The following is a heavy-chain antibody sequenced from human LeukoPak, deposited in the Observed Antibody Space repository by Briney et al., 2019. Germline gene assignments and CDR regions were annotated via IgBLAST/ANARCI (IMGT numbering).Heavy chain of an antibody. Sequence: KASETLSLTCTVSGGSISSYYWSWIRQPPGKGLEWIGYIYYSGSTNYNPSLKSRVTISVDTSKNQFSLKLSSVTAADTAVYYCARDRRTGTTFSFDYWGQGTLVTVSS. V-gene: IGHV4-59*12. CDR1: GGSISSYY. J-gene: IGHJ4*02. CDR2: IYYSGST. CDR3: ARDRRTGTTFSFDY. D-gene: IGHD1-7*01.